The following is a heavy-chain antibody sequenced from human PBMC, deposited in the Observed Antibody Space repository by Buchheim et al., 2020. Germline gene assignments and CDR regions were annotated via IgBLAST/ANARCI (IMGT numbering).Heavy chain of an antibody. V-gene: IGHV3-23*01. Sequence: EVQLLESGGGLLQPGGSLRLSCAASGFSFSSYAMSWVRQAPGKGLEWVSAISGSGDKTYYADSVKGRFTLSRDKSKNTLYLQMNSLRAEDTAVYYCAKDGRYSSSEGFFDYWGQGTL. CDR1: GFSFSSYA. J-gene: IGHJ4*02. CDR3: AKDGRYSSSEGFFDY. D-gene: IGHD6-13*01. CDR2: ISGSGDKT.